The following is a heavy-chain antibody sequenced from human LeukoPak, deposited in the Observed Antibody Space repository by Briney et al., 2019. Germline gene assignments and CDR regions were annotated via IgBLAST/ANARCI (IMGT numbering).Heavy chain of an antibody. Sequence: GGSLRLSCAASGFTFSSYAMSWVRQAPGKGLEWVPAISGSGGSTYYADSVKGRFTISRDNSKNTLYLQMNSLRAEDTAVYYCGRDLPTVTSIDYWGQGTLVTVSS. CDR2: ISGSGGST. D-gene: IGHD4-17*01. CDR3: GRDLPTVTSIDY. V-gene: IGHV3-23*01. J-gene: IGHJ4*02. CDR1: GFTFSSYA.